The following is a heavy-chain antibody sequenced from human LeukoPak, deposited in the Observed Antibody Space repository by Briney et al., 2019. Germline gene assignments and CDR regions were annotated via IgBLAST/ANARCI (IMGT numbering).Heavy chain of an antibody. Sequence: SETLSLTCTVSGGSISSYYWSWIRQPPGKGLEWIGYIYYSGSTNYNPSLKSRVTISVDTPKNQFSLKLSSVTAADTAVYYCARLSYYDYVWGSYRSPHFDYWGQGTLVTVSS. CDR1: GGSISSYY. CDR3: ARLSYYDYVWGSYRSPHFDY. V-gene: IGHV4-59*08. CDR2: IYYSGST. J-gene: IGHJ4*02. D-gene: IGHD3-16*02.